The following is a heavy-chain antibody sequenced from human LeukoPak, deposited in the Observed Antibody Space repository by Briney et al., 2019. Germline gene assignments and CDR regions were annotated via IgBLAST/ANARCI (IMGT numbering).Heavy chain of an antibody. J-gene: IGHJ4*02. V-gene: IGHV4-30-4*01. CDR3: ARDGRYCPSANCPSKGVD. CDR1: GGSVSSGDYY. D-gene: IGHD2-2*01. CDR2: IYYSGST. Sequence: SETLSLICTVSGGSVSSGDYYWSWIRQPPGKGLEWTGYIYYSGSTYYNPSLKSRVTISLDTSKHQFSLRLSSVTAADTAVYYCARDGRYCPSANCPSKGVDWGQGTLVSVSS.